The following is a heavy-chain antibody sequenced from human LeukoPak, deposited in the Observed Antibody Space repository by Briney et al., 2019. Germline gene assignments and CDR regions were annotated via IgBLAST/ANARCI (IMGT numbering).Heavy chain of an antibody. CDR1: GFTFSNAW. CDR3: TTDLYYDSSGYYYGGFNAFDT. D-gene: IGHD3-22*01. Sequence: PGGSLRLSCAASGFTFSNAWMSWVRQAPGKGLEWVGRIKSKTGGGTTDYAAPVKGRFTISRGDSKNTLYLQMNSLKTEDTAVYYCTTDLYYDSSGYYYGGFNAFDTWGQGTMVTVSS. CDR2: IKSKTGGGTT. V-gene: IGHV3-15*01. J-gene: IGHJ3*02.